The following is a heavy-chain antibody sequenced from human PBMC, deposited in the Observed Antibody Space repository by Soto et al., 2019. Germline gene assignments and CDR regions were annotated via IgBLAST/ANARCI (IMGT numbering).Heavy chain of an antibody. CDR1: GFTFSNAW. Sequence: GASLSLSCAASGFTFSNAWMSWVRQAPGKGLEWIGRIKSKTDGGTTDYAAPVKGRFSISRDDSKNTLYLQMNSLKTEDTAVYSCTTGYRGSDFDYWGQGTLVTVSS. V-gene: IGHV3-15*01. D-gene: IGHD3-10*01. CDR3: TTGYRGSDFDY. J-gene: IGHJ4*02. CDR2: IKSKTDGGTT.